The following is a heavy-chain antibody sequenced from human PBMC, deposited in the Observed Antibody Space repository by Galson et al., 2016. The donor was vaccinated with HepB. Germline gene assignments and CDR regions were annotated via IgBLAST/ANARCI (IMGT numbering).Heavy chain of an antibody. J-gene: IGHJ4*02. CDR2: TSFDGRNK. V-gene: IGHV3-30*18. D-gene: IGHD6-19*01. CDR1: GFFFTSFG. CDR3: AKGECSSGWCSPDY. Sequence: SLRLSCAASGFFFTSFGMHWVRQAPGKGLEWVAVTSFDGRNKHYTHSVKGRFTISRDNSKNTLYLQMNSLRADDTAVYYCAKGECSSGWCSPDYWGQGTLVTVSS.